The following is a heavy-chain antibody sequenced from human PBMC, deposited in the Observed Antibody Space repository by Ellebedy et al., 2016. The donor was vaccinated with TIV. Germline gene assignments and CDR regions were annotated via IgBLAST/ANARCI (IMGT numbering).Heavy chain of an antibody. CDR1: GYTFTSYF. Sequence: ASVKVSCKASGYTFTSYFLYWVRRAPGQGLEWMGIINPTSGSSNYAQKFQGRVTMTSDTSTSTVYMELSRLRSEDTAVYYCARGDNYYYDSSGYYYSYWGQGTLVTVSS. V-gene: IGHV1-46*01. J-gene: IGHJ4*02. CDR2: INPTSGSS. D-gene: IGHD3-22*01. CDR3: ARGDNYYYDSSGYYYSY.